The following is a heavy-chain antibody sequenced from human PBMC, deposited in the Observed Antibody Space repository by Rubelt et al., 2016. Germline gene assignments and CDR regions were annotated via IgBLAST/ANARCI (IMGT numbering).Heavy chain of an antibody. V-gene: IGHV4-34*01. CDR2: INHSGGT. CDR3: ARPRLPDYYTTFDY. D-gene: IGHD3-9*01. J-gene: IGHJ4*02. Sequence: QVKLQQWGAGLLKPSETLSLTCTVYGGSFSAYYWSWIRQPPGKGPEWIGEINHSGGTNYNPSLKSRVTISVDTSKNQFSLNVSSVTAADTAVYYCARPRLPDYYTTFDYWGQGSLVTVSS. CDR1: GGSFSAYY.